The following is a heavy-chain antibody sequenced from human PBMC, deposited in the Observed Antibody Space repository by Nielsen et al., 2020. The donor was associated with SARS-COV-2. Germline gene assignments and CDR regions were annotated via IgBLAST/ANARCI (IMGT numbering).Heavy chain of an antibody. CDR3: ATGPQLRQQNWFDP. CDR1: GFTFSSYA. D-gene: IGHD5-18*01. CDR2: ISYDGSNK. J-gene: IGHJ5*02. Sequence: GESLKISCAASGFTFSSYAMHWVRQAPGKGLEWVAVISYDGSNKYYADSVKGRFTISRDNSKNTLYLQMNSLRSEDTAVYYCATGPQLRQQNWFDPWGQGTLVTVSS. V-gene: IGHV3-30-3*01.